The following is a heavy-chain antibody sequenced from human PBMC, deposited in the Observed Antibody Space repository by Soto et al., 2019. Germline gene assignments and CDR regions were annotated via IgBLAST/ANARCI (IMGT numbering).Heavy chain of an antibody. CDR2: ISYDGSNK. Sequence: QVQLVESGGGVVQPGRSLRLSCAASGFTFSSYGMHWVRQAPGKGLEWVAVISYDGSNKYYADSVKGRFTISRDNSKNTRYLQRNSLRAEDTAVYYCAKGGGGSSSPHDGMDVWGQGTTVTVSS. CDR3: AKGGGGSSSPHDGMDV. V-gene: IGHV3-30*18. J-gene: IGHJ6*02. D-gene: IGHD6-6*01. CDR1: GFTFSSYG.